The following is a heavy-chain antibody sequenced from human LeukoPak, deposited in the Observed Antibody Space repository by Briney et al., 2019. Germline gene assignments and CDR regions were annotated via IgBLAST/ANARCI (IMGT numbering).Heavy chain of an antibody. D-gene: IGHD2-15*01. Sequence: SETLSLTCTVSGGSISSSSYYWGWIRQPPGKGLEWIGSIYYSGSTYYNPSLKSRVTISVDTSKNQFSLKLSSVTAADTAVYYCARVVVWGTPYYFDYWGQGTLVTVSS. CDR1: GGSISSSSYY. J-gene: IGHJ4*02. CDR2: IYYSGST. CDR3: ARVVVWGTPYYFDY. V-gene: IGHV4-39*07.